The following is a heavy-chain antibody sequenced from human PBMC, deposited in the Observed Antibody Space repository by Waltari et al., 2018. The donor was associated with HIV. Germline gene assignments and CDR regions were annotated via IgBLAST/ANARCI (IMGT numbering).Heavy chain of an antibody. CDR1: GGSISSSRYY. CDR2: SYYIGST. J-gene: IGHJ5*02. CDR3: ARRPSGDCSSTSCYLWFDP. V-gene: IGHV4-39*01. D-gene: IGHD2-2*01. Sequence: QLQLQESGPGMVKPSATLSRTCIVPGGSISSSRYYWGWILQPPRKGLEWIGNSYYIGSTYYNPSLKSRVTISVDTSKNQFSLKLSSVTAADTAVYYCARRPSGDCSSTSCYLWFDPWGQGTLVTVSS.